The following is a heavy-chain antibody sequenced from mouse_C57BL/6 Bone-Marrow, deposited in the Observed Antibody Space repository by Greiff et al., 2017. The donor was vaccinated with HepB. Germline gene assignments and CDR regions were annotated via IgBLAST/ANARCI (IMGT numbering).Heavy chain of an antibody. CDR3: TTYLKAMDY. CDR2: IDPENGDT. Sequence: EVQLQESGAELMRPGASVKLSCTASGFNIKDDYMHWVKQRPEQGLEWIGWIDPENGDTEYASKFQGKATITADTSSNTAYLQLSSLTSEDTAVYYCTTYLKAMDYWGQGTSVTVSS. D-gene: IGHD5-1*01. J-gene: IGHJ4*01. CDR1: GFNIKDDY. V-gene: IGHV14-4*01.